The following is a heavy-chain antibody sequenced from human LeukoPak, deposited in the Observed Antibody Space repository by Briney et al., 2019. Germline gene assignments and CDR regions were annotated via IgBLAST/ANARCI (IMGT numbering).Heavy chain of an antibody. V-gene: IGHV3-33*03. CDR2: IWYDGSSK. CDR3: AKVYYDGSGSYYPFDY. Sequence: GGSLRLSCAASGFTFSRYAMHWVRQAPGKWLGWVAVIWYDGSSKYYADSVKGRFTISRDKSKNTLYLEMNSLRAEDTALYYCAKVYYDGSGSYYPFDYWGQGTLVTVSS. J-gene: IGHJ4*02. D-gene: IGHD3-10*01. CDR1: GFTFSRYA.